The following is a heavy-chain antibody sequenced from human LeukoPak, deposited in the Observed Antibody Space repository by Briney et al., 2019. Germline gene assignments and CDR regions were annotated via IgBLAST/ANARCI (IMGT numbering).Heavy chain of an antibody. J-gene: IGHJ6*03. CDR2: INHSGST. D-gene: IGHD2-15*01. CDR3: ARVREDCSGGSCYSSYYMDV. CDR1: GGSFSGYY. Sequence: PSETLSLTCAVYGGSFSGYYWSWIRQPPGKGLEWIGEINHSGSTNYNPSLKSRVTISVDTSKNQFSLKLSSVTAADTAVYYCARVREDCSGGSCYSSYYMDVWGKGTTVTVSS. V-gene: IGHV4-34*01.